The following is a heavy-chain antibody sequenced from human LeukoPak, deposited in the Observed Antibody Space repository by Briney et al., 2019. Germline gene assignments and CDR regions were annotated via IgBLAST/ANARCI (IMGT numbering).Heavy chain of an antibody. D-gene: IGHD3-22*01. J-gene: IGHJ4*02. CDR2: INHSGST. CDR1: GGSFSGYY. CDR3: ARRAITMIVVVITKLTYFDY. Sequence: SETPSLTCAVYGGSFSGYYWSWIRQPPGKGLEWIGEINHSGSTNYNPSLKSRVTISVDTSKNQFSLKLSSVTAADTAVYYCARRAITMIVVVITKLTYFDYWGQGTLVTVSS. V-gene: IGHV4-34*01.